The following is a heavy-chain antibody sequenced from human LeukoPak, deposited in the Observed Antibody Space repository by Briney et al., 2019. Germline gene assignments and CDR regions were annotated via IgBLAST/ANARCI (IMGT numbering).Heavy chain of an antibody. CDR2: ISAYNGNT. D-gene: IGHD6-19*01. CDR1: GYTFTSYG. CDR3: ARDPGYGIAVAPFDY. Sequence: ASVKVSCKASGYTFTSYGISWVRQAPGQGLEWMGWISAYNGNTNYAQKLQGRVTMTTDTSTSTAYMELRSLRSDDTAVYYCARDPGYGIAVAPFDYWGQGTLVTVSS. V-gene: IGHV1-18*01. J-gene: IGHJ4*02.